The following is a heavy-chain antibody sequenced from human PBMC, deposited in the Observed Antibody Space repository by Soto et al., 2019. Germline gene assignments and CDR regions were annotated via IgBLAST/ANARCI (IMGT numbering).Heavy chain of an antibody. CDR3: ARDNDRLQLGGNYYYILDV. Sequence: QVQLVQSGAEMKEPGSSVKVSCKTSGGTFSSAAISWLRQAPGQGLEWMGGIIPLFRTPDYAQKFQCRVTIAADEATSKAYMELSSLRSEDTAVYYCARDNDRLQLGGNYYYILDVWGQGTTITVSS. CDR1: GGTFSSAA. CDR2: IIPLFRTP. D-gene: IGHD4-4*01. J-gene: IGHJ6*02. V-gene: IGHV1-69*12.